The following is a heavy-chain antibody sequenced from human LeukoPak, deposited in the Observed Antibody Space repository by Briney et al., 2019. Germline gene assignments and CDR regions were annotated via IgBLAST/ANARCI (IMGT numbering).Heavy chain of an antibody. D-gene: IGHD6-19*01. CDR1: GYSISSGYY. CDR3: ARGPNGMSYSSGWYGSYYYYYYMDV. V-gene: IGHV4-38-2*01. Sequence: SETLSLTCAVSGYSISSGYYWGWIRQLPGKGLEWIGSIYHSGSTYYNPSLKSRVTISVDTSKNQFSLKLSSVTAADTAVYYCARGPNGMSYSSGWYGSYYYYYYMDVWGKGTTVTVSS. J-gene: IGHJ6*03. CDR2: IYHSGST.